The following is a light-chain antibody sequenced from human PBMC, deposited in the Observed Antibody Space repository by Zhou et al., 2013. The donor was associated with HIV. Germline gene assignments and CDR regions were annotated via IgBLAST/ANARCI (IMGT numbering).Light chain of an antibody. V-gene: IGKV1-39*01. CDR2: AAS. Sequence: DIQMTQSPSSLSASVGDRVTITCRASQSISNYLNWYQQKPGKAPNLLIYAASSMQSGVPSRFSGSGSGTDFTLTISSLQPEDFATYYCQQFNDYPQTFGGGTKVEI. J-gene: IGKJ4*01. CDR3: QQFNDYPQT. CDR1: QSISNY.